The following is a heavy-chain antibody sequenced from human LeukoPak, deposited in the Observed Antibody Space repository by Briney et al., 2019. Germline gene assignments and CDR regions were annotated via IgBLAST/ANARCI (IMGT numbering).Heavy chain of an antibody. D-gene: IGHD3-16*01. Sequence: SETLSLTCTVSGGSISSYYWSWIRQPPGKGLEWIGYIYYSGSTNYNPSLKSRVTISVDTSKNQFSLKLSSVTAADTAVYYCARRGTNAGPDFDYWGQGTLVTVSS. CDR3: ARRGTNAGPDFDY. V-gene: IGHV4-59*01. CDR2: IYYSGST. CDR1: GGSISSYY. J-gene: IGHJ4*02.